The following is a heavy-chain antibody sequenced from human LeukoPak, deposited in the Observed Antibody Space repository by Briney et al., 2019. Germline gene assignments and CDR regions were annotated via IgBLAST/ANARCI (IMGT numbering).Heavy chain of an antibody. CDR3: ARDWAPLSGNYYDAWFDP. CDR1: GYTFTSYG. J-gene: IGHJ5*02. CDR2: ISADNGNT. V-gene: IGHV1-18*01. Sequence: ASVKVSCKASGYTFTSYGISWVRQAPGQGLEWMGWISADNGNTKYAQKLQGGVTMTTDTSTSTAYMELRSLRSDDTAVYYCARDWAPLSGNYYDAWFDPWGQGTLVTVSS. D-gene: IGHD1-26*01.